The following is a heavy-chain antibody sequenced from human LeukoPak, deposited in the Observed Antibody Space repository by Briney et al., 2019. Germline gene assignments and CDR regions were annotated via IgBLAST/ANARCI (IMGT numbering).Heavy chain of an antibody. Sequence: SETLSLTCTVSGGSISSSSYYWGWIRQPPGKGLEWIGSIYYSGSTYYNPSLKSRVTISVDTSKNQFSLKLSSVTAADTAVYYCARDTATVTTRAVSWFDPWGQGTLVTVSS. V-gene: IGHV4-39*07. CDR1: GGSISSSSYY. CDR2: IYYSGST. CDR3: ARDTATVTTRAVSWFDP. J-gene: IGHJ5*02. D-gene: IGHD4-17*01.